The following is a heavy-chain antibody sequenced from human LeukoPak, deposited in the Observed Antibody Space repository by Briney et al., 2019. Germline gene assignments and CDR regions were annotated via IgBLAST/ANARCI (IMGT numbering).Heavy chain of an antibody. CDR3: AREGDYGGNLDY. J-gene: IGHJ4*02. V-gene: IGHV3-21*01. CDR1: GFIFSTYS. CDR2: ISSSTSYI. Sequence: GGSLRLSCAASGFIFSTYSMNWVRQAPGKGLEWVSSISSSTSYIYYADSVKGRFTISRDNAKNSLYLQMNSLRAEDTAVYYCAREGDYGGNLDYWGQGTLVTVSS. D-gene: IGHD4-23*01.